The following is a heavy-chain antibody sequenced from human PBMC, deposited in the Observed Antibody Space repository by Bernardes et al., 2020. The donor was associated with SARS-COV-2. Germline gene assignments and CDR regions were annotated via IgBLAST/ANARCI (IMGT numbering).Heavy chain of an antibody. CDR3: ARGYAYYYDTTGNYPYVSFDV. Sequence: TLSLTCSVSGDSITSNYWGWIRQPPGKGLEWIGDIYFTGRTNYNPSLKSRVTISVATSKKVFSLNLRSVAAADTAVYYCARGYAYYYDTTGNYPYVSFDVWGQGTTVTVSS. J-gene: IGHJ3*01. CDR1: GDSITSNY. CDR2: IYFTGRT. D-gene: IGHD3-22*01. V-gene: IGHV4-59*01.